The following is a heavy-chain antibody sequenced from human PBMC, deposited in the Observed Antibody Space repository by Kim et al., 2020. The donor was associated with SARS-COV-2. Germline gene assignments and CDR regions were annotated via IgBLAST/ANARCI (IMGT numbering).Heavy chain of an antibody. CDR3: TTDPVLLWFGFFDY. V-gene: IGHV3-15*01. J-gene: IGHJ4*02. Sequence: AAPVKGRFTISRDDSKNTLYLQMNSLKTEDTAVYYCTTDPVLLWFGFFDYWGQGTLVTVSS. D-gene: IGHD3-10*01.